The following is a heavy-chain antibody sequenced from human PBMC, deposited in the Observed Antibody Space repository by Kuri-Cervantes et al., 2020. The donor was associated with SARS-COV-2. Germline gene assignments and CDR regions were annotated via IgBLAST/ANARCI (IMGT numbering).Heavy chain of an antibody. Sequence: GESLKISCAASGFTFSSYSMSWVRQAPGKGLEWVSSINSSSSYIYYADSVNGRFTISRDNAKNSLYLQMNSLRAEDTAVYYCARDGVSYIPVLDYWVQGTLVTVSS. D-gene: IGHD2-8*01. J-gene: IGHJ4*02. CDR2: INSSSSYI. CDR1: GFTFSSYS. CDR3: ARDGVSYIPVLDY. V-gene: IGHV3-21*01.